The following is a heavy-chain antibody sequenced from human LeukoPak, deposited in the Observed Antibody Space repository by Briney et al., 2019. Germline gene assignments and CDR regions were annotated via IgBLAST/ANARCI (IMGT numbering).Heavy chain of an antibody. CDR2: IIPIFGTA. CDR1: GGTFSSYA. D-gene: IGHD3-3*01. J-gene: IGHJ6*03. V-gene: IGHV1-69*05. Sequence: ASVEVSCKASGGTFSSYAISWVRQAPGQGVEWMGGIIPIFGTANYAEKFQGRVTMTRNTSISTAYMELSSLRSEDTAVYYCARTKKSLTIFGVVINYYMDVWGKGTTVTVSS. CDR3: ARTKKSLTIFGVVINYYMDV.